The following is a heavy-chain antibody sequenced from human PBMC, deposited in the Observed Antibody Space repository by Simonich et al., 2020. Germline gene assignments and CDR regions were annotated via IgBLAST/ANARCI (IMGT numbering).Heavy chain of an antibody. CDR2: LKQDGSEK. CDR3: ARFRGRYFDWLFDY. Sequence: EVQLVESGGGLVQPGGSLRLSCAASGFTFSSYWMSWVRQAPGKGLEWVANLKQDGSEKYYVDSVKGRFTISRDNAKNSLYLQMNSLRAEDTAVYYCARFRGRYFDWLFDYWGQGTLVTVSS. V-gene: IGHV3-7*01. D-gene: IGHD3-9*01. J-gene: IGHJ4*02. CDR1: GFTFSSYW.